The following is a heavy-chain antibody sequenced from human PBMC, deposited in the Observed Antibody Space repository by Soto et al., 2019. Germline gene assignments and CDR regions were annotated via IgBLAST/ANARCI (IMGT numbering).Heavy chain of an antibody. CDR2: INSDGSST. Sequence: GGSLRLSCAASGFTFSSYWMHWVRQAPGKGLVWVSRINSDGSSTSYADSVKGRFTISRDNAKNTLYLQMNSLRAEDTAVYYCAREDYGDYAWFDPWGQGTLVTVSS. CDR1: GFTFSSYW. J-gene: IGHJ5*02. D-gene: IGHD4-17*01. CDR3: AREDYGDYAWFDP. V-gene: IGHV3-74*01.